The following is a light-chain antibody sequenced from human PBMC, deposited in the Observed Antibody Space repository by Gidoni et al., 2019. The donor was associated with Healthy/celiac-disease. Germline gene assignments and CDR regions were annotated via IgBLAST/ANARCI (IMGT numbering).Light chain of an antibody. Sequence: SSELTPDPAVSVALGQTVRITCQGDSLRSYYARWYQQKPGQAPVLVIYGKNNRPSGIPDRCSGSSSGNTASLTITGAQAEDEADYYCNSRDSSGNHWVFGGGTKLTVL. CDR3: NSRDSSGNHWV. CDR1: SLRSYY. J-gene: IGLJ3*02. CDR2: GKN. V-gene: IGLV3-19*01.